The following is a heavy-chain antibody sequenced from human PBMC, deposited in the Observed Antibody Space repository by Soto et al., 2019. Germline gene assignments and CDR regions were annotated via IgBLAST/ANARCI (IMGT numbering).Heavy chain of an antibody. D-gene: IGHD5-12*01. CDR2: IYYSGST. CDR3: ARSGYDFVLLDY. V-gene: IGHV4-59*01. J-gene: IGHJ4*02. Sequence: PSETLSLTCTVSGGSISSYYWSWIRQPPGKGLEWIGYIYYSGSTNYNPSLKSRVTISVDTSKNQFSLKLSSVTAADTAVYYCARSGYDFVLLDYWGQGTLVTVS. CDR1: GGSISSYY.